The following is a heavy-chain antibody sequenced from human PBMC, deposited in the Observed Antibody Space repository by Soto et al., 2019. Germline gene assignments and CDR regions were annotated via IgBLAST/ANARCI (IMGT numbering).Heavy chain of an antibody. V-gene: IGHV4-34*11. D-gene: IGHD1-7*01. J-gene: IGHJ5*02. CDR2: IYYSGST. CDR3: ARDGNWNYERRWFDP. Sequence: SETLSLTCAVYGGSFSDHYWTWIRQPPGKGLEWIGYIYYSGSTNYNPSLKSRVTISVDASKNHFSLKLTSVTAADTAVYYCARDGNWNYERRWFDPWGQGTLVTVSS. CDR1: GGSFSDHY.